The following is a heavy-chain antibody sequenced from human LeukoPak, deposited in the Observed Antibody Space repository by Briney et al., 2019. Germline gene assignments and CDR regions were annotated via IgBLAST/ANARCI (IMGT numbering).Heavy chain of an antibody. CDR1: GGSISSSSYY. CDR2: IYYSGST. V-gene: IGHV4-39*01. D-gene: IGHD3-22*01. J-gene: IGHJ1*01. CDR3: ARHYYYDSSGYFLPEYFQH. Sequence: SETLSLTCTVSGGSISSSSYYWGWIRQPPGKGLEWIGSIYYSGSTYYNPSLKSRVTISVDTSKNQFSLKLSSVTAADTAVYYCARHYYYDSSGYFLPEYFQHWGHGTVVTVSS.